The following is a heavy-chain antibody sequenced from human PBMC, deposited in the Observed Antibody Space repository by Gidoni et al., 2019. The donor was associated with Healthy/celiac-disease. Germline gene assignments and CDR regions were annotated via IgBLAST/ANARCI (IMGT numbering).Heavy chain of an antibody. Sequence: QVQLVESGGGVVQPGRSLRLSCAASGFTFSSYAMHWVRQAPGKGLEWVAVISYDGSNKYYADSVKGRFTISRDNSKNTLYLQMNSLRAEDTAVYYCARPFRDGYNPLDYWGQGTLVTVSS. CDR2: ISYDGSNK. CDR3: ARPFRDGYNPLDY. D-gene: IGHD5-12*01. J-gene: IGHJ4*02. CDR1: GFTFSSYA. V-gene: IGHV3-30-3*01.